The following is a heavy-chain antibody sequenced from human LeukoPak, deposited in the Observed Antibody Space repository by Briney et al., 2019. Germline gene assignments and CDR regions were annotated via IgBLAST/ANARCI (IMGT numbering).Heavy chain of an antibody. V-gene: IGHV1-69*04. D-gene: IGHD2-15*01. CDR3: ARDRASIVVVAATLYNWFDP. CDR1: VGTFSSYA. CDR2: IIPILGIA. Sequence: SVTVSCTASVGTFSSYAISWVRQAPRQGLEWMGRIIPILGIANYAQKFQSRVTITAEKSTSTSYMELSSLRSEDTAVYYCARDRASIVVVAATLYNWFDPWGQGTLVTVSS. J-gene: IGHJ5*02.